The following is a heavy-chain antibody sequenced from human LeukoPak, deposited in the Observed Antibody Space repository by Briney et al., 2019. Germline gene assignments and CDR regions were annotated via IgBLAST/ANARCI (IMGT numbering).Heavy chain of an antibody. CDR3: ASEYYDFWSGLDY. J-gene: IGHJ4*02. V-gene: IGHV4-61*01. CDR1: GGSVSSGSYY. CDR2: IYYSGST. Sequence: PSETLSLTCTVSGGSVSSGSYYWSWIRQPPGKGLEWIGYIYYSGSTNYNPSLKSRVTISVDTSKNQFSLKLSSVTAADTAVYYCASEYYDFWSGLDYWGQGTLVTVSS. D-gene: IGHD3-3*01.